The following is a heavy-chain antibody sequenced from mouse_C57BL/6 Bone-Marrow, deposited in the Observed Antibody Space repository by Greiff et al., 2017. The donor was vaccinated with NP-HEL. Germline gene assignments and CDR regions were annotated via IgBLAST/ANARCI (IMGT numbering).Heavy chain of an antibody. CDR2: IDPENGDT. J-gene: IGHJ3*01. CDR1: GFNIKDYY. Sequence: EVQLQQSGAELVRPGASVKLSCTASGFNIKDYYMHWVKQRPEQGLEWIGWIDPENGDTEYASKFQGKATITADTSSNTAYLQLSSLTSEDTAVYYCTVWAWFAYWGQGTLVTVSA. V-gene: IGHV14-4*01. CDR3: TVWAWFAY.